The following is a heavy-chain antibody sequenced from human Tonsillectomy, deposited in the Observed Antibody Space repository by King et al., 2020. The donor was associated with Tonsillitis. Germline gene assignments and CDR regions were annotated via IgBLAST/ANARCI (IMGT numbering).Heavy chain of an antibody. J-gene: IGHJ4*02. V-gene: IGHV3-48*01. Sequence: QLVQSGGGLVQPGGSLRLSCAASGFIFNDYSMNWVRQAPGRGLEGISYVWGVTTWYADPVKGRLTISRDNAKNSLYLQMNSLGAEDTAVYYCARDKDWAFDYWGQGALVTVS. CDR1: GFIFNDYS. D-gene: IGHD3/OR15-3a*01. CDR3: ARDKDWAFDY. CDR2: VWGVTT.